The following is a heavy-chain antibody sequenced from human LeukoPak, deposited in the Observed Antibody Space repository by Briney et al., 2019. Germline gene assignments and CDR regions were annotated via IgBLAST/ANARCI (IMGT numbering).Heavy chain of an antibody. CDR2: IKSVEGTI. D-gene: IGHD5-18*01. CDR3: AREDTAMAYDAFDI. Sequence: GGSLRLSCAASGFTFSNYWMHWVRQAPGKGLVRVARIKSVEGTISYADSVKGRFTISRDNAKNTLYLQMNSLRAEDTAVYYCAREDTAMAYDAFDIWGQGTMVTVSS. V-gene: IGHV3-74*01. CDR1: GFTFSNYW. J-gene: IGHJ3*02.